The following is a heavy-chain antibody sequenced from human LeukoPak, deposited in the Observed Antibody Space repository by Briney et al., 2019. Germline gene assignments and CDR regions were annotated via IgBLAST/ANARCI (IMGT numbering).Heavy chain of an antibody. V-gene: IGHV5-51*01. Sequence: GGSLQISCQASGSTFTIYWIGWGRQVPGKGLEWMGIIYPGDSDTRYSPSFQGQVSISVDKSVTTAYLQWSNLQASDTAMYYCARTYDNTGYFAFDMWGQGTMVSVSS. CDR2: IYPGDSDT. CDR1: GSTFTIYW. D-gene: IGHD3-22*01. CDR3: ARTYDNTGYFAFDM. J-gene: IGHJ3*02.